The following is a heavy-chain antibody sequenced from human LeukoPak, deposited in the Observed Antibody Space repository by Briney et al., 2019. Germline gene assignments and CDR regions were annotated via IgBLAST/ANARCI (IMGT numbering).Heavy chain of an antibody. J-gene: IGHJ6*02. D-gene: IGHD1-26*01. Sequence: SETLSLTCTISGGSISSYYWSWIRQPPGKGLEWIGYIYYSGSTNYNPSLKSRVTISVDTSKNQFSLKLSSVTAADTAVYYCARDSGVYGMDVWGQGTTVTVSS. CDR1: GGSISSYY. CDR2: IYYSGST. CDR3: ARDSGVYGMDV. V-gene: IGHV4-59*12.